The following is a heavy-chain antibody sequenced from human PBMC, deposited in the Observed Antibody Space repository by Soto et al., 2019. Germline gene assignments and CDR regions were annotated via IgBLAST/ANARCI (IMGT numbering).Heavy chain of an antibody. Sequence: EVQLVEAGGGLVQPGGSLRLSCAASGFTFSTYWMHWVRQVPGKRLVWVSRINIDGSTTSYADSVRGRFTISRDNAKDTVYLQMNSLRAEDTAVYYCARVRNGDWYFDSWGQGTLVTVSS. J-gene: IGHJ4*02. D-gene: IGHD4-17*01. CDR1: GFTFSTYW. V-gene: IGHV3-74*01. CDR3: ARVRNGDWYFDS. CDR2: INIDGSTT.